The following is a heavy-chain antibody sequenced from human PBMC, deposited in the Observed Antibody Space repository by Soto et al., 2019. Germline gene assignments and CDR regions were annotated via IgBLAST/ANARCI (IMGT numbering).Heavy chain of an antibody. CDR2: ISSTTNYI. V-gene: IGHV3-21*06. Sequence: EVQLVESGGGLVKPGGSLRLSCAASGFTFTRYSMNWVRQAPGKGLEWVSSISSTTNYIYYGDSMKGRFTISRDNAKNSLYLEMNSLRAEDTAVYYCARESEDIAPNFDYWGQGTLVTVSS. J-gene: IGHJ4*02. CDR3: ARESEDIAPNFDY. CDR1: GFTFTRYS.